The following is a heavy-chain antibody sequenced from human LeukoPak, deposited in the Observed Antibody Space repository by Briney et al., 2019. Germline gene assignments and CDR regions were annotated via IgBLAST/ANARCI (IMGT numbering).Heavy chain of an antibody. CDR3: AREPRYCSSSSCLNWFDP. CDR2: IYTSGST. Sequence: SETLSPTCTVSGGSISSYYWSWIRQPAGKGLEWIGRIYTSGSTNYNPSLKSRVTMSVDTSKNQFSLKLSSVTAADTAVYYCAREPRYCSSSSCLNWFDPWGQGTLVTVSS. CDR1: GGSISSYY. V-gene: IGHV4-4*07. D-gene: IGHD2-2*01. J-gene: IGHJ5*02.